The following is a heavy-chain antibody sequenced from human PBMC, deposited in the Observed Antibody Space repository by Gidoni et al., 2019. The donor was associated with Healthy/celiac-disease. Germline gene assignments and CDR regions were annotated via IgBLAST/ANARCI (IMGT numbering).Heavy chain of an antibody. CDR1: GGSFIVSS. CDR2: INHSGST. V-gene: IGHV4-34*01. Sequence: QVQLQQCGAGLFKPSATLSLTCAVYGGSFIVSSWSWIRQPPGKGLEWIGEINHSGSTNYNPSLKSRVTRSVDTSKNEFSLKLSSVTAADTAVYYCARGCGDYVWGSYRDVPWFDPGGQGTLVTGSS. D-gene: IGHD3-16*02. CDR3: ARGCGDYVWGSYRDVPWFDP. J-gene: IGHJ5*02.